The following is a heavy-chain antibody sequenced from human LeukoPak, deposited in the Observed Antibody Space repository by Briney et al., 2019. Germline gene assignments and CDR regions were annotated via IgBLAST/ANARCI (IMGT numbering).Heavy chain of an antibody. V-gene: IGHV3-53*01. CDR1: GFTFSSYA. Sequence: PGGSLRLSCAGSGFTFSSYAMSWVRQAPGKGLEWVSVIYSGGSTYYADSVKGRFTISRDNSKNTLYLQMNSLRAEDTAVYYCARDLSGCFDYWGQGTLVTVSS. J-gene: IGHJ4*02. CDR3: ARDLSGCFDY. CDR2: IYSGGST. D-gene: IGHD3-10*01.